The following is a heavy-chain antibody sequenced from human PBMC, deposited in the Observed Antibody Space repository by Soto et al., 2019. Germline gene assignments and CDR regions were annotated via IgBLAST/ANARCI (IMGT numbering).Heavy chain of an antibody. CDR3: ARVPFVGYFDWLDT. D-gene: IGHD3-9*01. CDR2: MHHTQGT. V-gene: IGHV4-59*01. Sequence: PXETLSVPCSVACASISSYDWTWIRQPPGGGLEWIGYMHHTQGTNDNPSLRCRVHMSIDTSMNQFSLRLTSVTAADTAVYYCARVPFVGYFDWLDTWGQGTLVTVSS. J-gene: IGHJ5*01. CDR1: CASISSYD.